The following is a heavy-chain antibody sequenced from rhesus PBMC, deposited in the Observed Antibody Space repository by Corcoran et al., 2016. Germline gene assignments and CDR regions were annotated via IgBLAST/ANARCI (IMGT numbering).Heavy chain of an antibody. CDR1: GFTFSSYG. CDR2: IGNGGGST. D-gene: IGHD3-3*01. J-gene: IGHJ4*01. V-gene: IGHV3S5*01. CDR3: AKGFGGFDY. Sequence: EVQLVESGGGLVQPGGSLRLSCAASGFTFSSYGMSWVRQAPGKGLEGVSYIGNGGGSTYSADSVKGRFTISRDNSKNTLSLQMNSLRAEDTAVYYCAKGFGGFDYWGQGVLVTVSS.